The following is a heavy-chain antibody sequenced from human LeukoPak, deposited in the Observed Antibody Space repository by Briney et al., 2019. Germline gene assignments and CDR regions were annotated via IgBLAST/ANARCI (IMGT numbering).Heavy chain of an antibody. J-gene: IGHJ4*02. CDR2: ISSNGGST. V-gene: IGHV3-64*01. CDR1: GFTFSSYA. D-gene: IGHD6-13*01. Sequence: GGSLRLSCAASGFTFSSYAMHWVRQAPGKGLEYVSAISSNGGSTYYANSVKGRFIISRDNSKNTLYLQMDSLRAEDMAVYYCARQATRIAAAGTSIDYWGQGTLVTVSS. CDR3: ARQATRIAAAGTSIDY.